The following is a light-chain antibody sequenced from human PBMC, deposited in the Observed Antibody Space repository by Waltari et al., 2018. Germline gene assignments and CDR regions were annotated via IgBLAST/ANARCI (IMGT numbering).Light chain of an antibody. J-gene: IGLJ3*02. V-gene: IGLV3-21*02. CDR1: NLASKS. CDR3: QVWDGITDHWV. Sequence: SYVLTQPPSVSVAPRETATVACGGDNLASKSGHWFQSKPGQAPVLVLYDDLDRPSGIPERFSGSNSGNTATLTISRVEGGDEADYYCQVWDGITDHWVFGGGTKLSVL. CDR2: DDL.